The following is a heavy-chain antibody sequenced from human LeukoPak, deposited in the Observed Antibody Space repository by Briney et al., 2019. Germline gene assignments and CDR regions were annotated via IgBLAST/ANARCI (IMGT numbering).Heavy chain of an antibody. D-gene: IGHD6-19*01. CDR3: AKGTRGGIVVPVR. V-gene: IGHV3-23*01. Sequence: GGSLRLSYAASGFTFSSYAMSWVRQAPGKGLEWVSAISGSGGSIYYADSVKGRFTISRDNSKNTLYLQMNSLRAEDTAVYYCAKGTRGGIVVPVRWGQGTLVTVSS. CDR2: ISGSGGSI. CDR1: GFTFSSYA. J-gene: IGHJ4*02.